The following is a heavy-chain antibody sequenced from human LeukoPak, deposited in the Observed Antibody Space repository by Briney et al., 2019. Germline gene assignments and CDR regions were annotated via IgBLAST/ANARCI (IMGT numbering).Heavy chain of an antibody. V-gene: IGHV3-7*01. Sequence: GGSLRLSYAASGFTFSSYWMSWVRQAPGKGLEWVANIKQDGSEKYYVDSVKGRFTISRDNAKNSLYLQMNSLRAEDTAVYYCARDPSSGSQRTFDYWGQGTLVTVSS. CDR2: IKQDGSEK. J-gene: IGHJ4*02. CDR3: ARDPSSGSQRTFDY. CDR1: GFTFSSYW. D-gene: IGHD1-26*01.